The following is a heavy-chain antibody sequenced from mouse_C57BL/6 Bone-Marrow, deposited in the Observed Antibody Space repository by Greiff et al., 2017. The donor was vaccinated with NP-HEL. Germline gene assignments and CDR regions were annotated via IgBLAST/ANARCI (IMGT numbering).Heavy chain of an antibody. Sequence: VQLQQSGPELVKPGASVTISCKASGYSFTDYNMNWVKQSNGKSLEWIGVINPNYGTTSYNQKFKGKATLTVDQSSSTAYMQLNSLTSEDSAVYYCARSEVLWLRRTGFAYWGQGTLVTVSA. CDR1: GYSFTDYN. D-gene: IGHD2-2*01. CDR3: ARSEVLWLRRTGFAY. CDR2: INPNYGTT. J-gene: IGHJ3*01. V-gene: IGHV1-39*01.